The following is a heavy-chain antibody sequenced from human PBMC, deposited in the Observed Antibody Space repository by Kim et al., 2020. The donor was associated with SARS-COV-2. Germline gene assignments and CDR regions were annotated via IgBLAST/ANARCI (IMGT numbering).Heavy chain of an antibody. J-gene: IGHJ6*02. CDR2: INHSGST. CDR3: ARGSRGSGSIGGMSFYYGMDV. V-gene: IGHV4-34*01. Sequence: SETLSLTCAVYGGSFSGDYWTWIRQPPGKGLEWIGEINHSGSTNYNPSLKSRVTISVDTSKNQFSLNLSSVTAADTAVYYCARGSRGSGSIGGMSFYYGMDVWGQGTTVTVS. CDR1: GGSFSGDY. D-gene: IGHD3-10*01.